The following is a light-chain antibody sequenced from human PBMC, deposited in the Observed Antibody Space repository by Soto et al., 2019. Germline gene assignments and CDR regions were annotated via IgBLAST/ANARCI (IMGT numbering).Light chain of an antibody. Sequence: DIQMTQSPSSLSASVGDRVTITCQASQNINNYLNWYQQKPGRAPKLLIYDASNLEAGVPSRFRGSGSGTDFTFTINRLQPEDIATYYSQQYENLPTFGQGTRLEIK. CDR1: QNINNY. V-gene: IGKV1-33*01. CDR3: QQYENLPT. CDR2: DAS. J-gene: IGKJ5*01.